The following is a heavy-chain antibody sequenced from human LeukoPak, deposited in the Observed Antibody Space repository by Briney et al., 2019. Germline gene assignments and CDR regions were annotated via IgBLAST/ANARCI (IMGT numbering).Heavy chain of an antibody. J-gene: IGHJ4*01. CDR2: IRQDGSEK. CDR1: GFTFTDYW. V-gene: IGHV3-7*01. D-gene: IGHD6-13*01. Sequence: GSLRLSSEVTGFTFTDYWMNWVGQAPGKGPEWVASIRQDGSEKTYVDSVKGRFTIARENTKNSLSLQLNGLRAEDTAVYYCARDGTAAGLYFDLWGQGTLVTVSS. CDR3: ARDGTAAGLYFDL.